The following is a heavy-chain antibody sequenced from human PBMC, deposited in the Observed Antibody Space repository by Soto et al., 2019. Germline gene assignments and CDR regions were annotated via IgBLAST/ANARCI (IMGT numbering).Heavy chain of an antibody. V-gene: IGHV1-69*01. CDR1: GGTFSSYG. D-gene: IGHD3-10*01. Sequence: QVQLVQSGAEVKKPGSSVKVSCKASGGTFSSYGISWVRQAPGQGLEWMGGIIPIFGTANYAQKLQGRVTITADDSTSTAYMELSSLRCVDTAVYYCARVAMVRGVIRHWFDPWGQGTLVTVSS. CDR2: IIPIFGTA. J-gene: IGHJ5*02. CDR3: ARVAMVRGVIRHWFDP.